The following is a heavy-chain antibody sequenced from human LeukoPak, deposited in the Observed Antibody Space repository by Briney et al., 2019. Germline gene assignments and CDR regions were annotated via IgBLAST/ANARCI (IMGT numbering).Heavy chain of an antibody. Sequence: QTGGSLRLSCAASGFTFSSYAMSWVRQAPGKGLEWVSAISGSGGSTYYADSVKGRFAISRDNSKDTLYLQMNSLRAEDTAVYYCAKDRSGVYDYVWGSYRYSLQFDYWGQGTLVTVSS. D-gene: IGHD3-16*02. J-gene: IGHJ4*02. CDR2: ISGSGGST. CDR3: AKDRSGVYDYVWGSYRYSLQFDY. V-gene: IGHV3-23*01. CDR1: GFTFSSYA.